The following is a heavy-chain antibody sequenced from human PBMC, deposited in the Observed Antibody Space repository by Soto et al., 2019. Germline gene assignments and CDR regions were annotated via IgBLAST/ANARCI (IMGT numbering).Heavy chain of an antibody. CDR1: GYTFTNYV. J-gene: IGHJ5*01. CDR3: AREAGGLFCSGDSCYSGWFDS. CDR2: INAGNGNT. Sequence: QVQLVQSGAEVKRPGASVNVSCKASGYTFTNYVVHWVRQAPGQRLEWMGWINAGNGNTRYSAKFQGRVTSTRDSSASTAYIELSSLRSEDTAVYYCAREAGGLFCSGDSCYSGWFDSWGQGTPVTVSS. D-gene: IGHD2-15*01. V-gene: IGHV1-3*01.